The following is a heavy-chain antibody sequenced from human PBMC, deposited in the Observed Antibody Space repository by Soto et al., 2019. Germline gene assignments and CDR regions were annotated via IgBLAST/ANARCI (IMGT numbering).Heavy chain of an antibody. CDR3: AKALGGGGYYLGCPGDV. CDR2: ISGSGGST. J-gene: IGHJ3*01. Sequence: EVQLLESGGGLVQPGGSLRLSCAASGFTFSSYAMSWVRQAPGKGLEWVSAISGSGGSTYYADSVKGRFTISRDNSKNTLYLQMNSLRAEDTAVYYCAKALGGGGYYLGCPGDVWGQGTMVTVSS. V-gene: IGHV3-23*01. D-gene: IGHD3-22*01. CDR1: GFTFSSYA.